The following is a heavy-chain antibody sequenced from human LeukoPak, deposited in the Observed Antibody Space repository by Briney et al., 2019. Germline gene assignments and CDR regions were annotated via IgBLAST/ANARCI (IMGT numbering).Heavy chain of an antibody. V-gene: IGHV3-74*01. D-gene: IGHD5-18*01. CDR3: TRSYDY. CDR1: GFTFSSYW. Sequence: GGSLRLSCAASGFTFSSYWMHWVRQAPGKGLVWVPRVNSDGSSTSYADSVKGRFTISRDNAKNTLYLQMNRLRAEDTAVYYCTRSYDYWGQGTLVTVSS. CDR2: VNSDGSST. J-gene: IGHJ4*02.